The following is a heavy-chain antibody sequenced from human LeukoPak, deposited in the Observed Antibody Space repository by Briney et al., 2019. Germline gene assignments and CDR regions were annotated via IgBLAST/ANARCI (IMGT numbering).Heavy chain of an antibody. Sequence: SGGSLRLSCAASGFTFSSYAMSWVRQAPGKGLEWDPAISGSGGSTYYADSVKGRFTISRDNSKNTLYLQMNSLRAEDTAVYYCAKGPDSSGRTAGYWGQGTLVTVSS. CDR3: AKGPDSSGRTAGY. J-gene: IGHJ4*02. CDR2: ISGSGGST. D-gene: IGHD3-22*01. V-gene: IGHV3-23*01. CDR1: GFTFSSYA.